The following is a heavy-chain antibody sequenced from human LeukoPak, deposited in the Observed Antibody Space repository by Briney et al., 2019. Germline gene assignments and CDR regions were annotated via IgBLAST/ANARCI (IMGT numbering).Heavy chain of an antibody. CDR2: ISGSSSTI. CDR3: AKYLSRAFDS. D-gene: IGHD2/OR15-2a*01. CDR1: GFTFSSYS. Sequence: GGSLRLSCAASGFTFSSYSMNWVRQAPGKGLEWLSYISGSSSTIYYADSVKGRFTISRDNAKNSLYLQMDSLRAEDTAVYYCAKYLSRAFDSWGQGILVSVSS. V-gene: IGHV3-48*04. J-gene: IGHJ4*02.